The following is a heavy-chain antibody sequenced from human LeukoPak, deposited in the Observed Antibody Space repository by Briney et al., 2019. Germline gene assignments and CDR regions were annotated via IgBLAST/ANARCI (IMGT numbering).Heavy chain of an antibody. D-gene: IGHD5-24*01. V-gene: IGHV1-69*13. Sequence: SVKVSCKASGGTFSSYAISWVRQAPGQGLEWMGGIIPIFGTANYAQKFQGRVTITADESTSTAYMELSSLRSEDTAVYYCARTGWLQSDPFDSWGQGTLVTVSS. CDR3: ARTGWLQSDPFDS. CDR1: GGTFSSYA. CDR2: IIPIFGTA. J-gene: IGHJ4*02.